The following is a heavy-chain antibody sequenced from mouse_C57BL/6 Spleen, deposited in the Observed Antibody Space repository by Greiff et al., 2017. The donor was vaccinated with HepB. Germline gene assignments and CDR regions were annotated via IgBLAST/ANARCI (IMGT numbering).Heavy chain of an antibody. CDR2: IDPSDSYT. CDR1: GYTFPSYW. J-gene: IGHJ4*01. D-gene: IGHD2-3*01. Sequence: VQLQQSGAELVKPGASVKLSCKASGYTFPSYWMQWVNQRPGQGLEWIGEIDPSDSYTNYNQKFKGKATLTGDTASSTAYLQLSSRTSEDSAVYYCARRDGHHAMDDWGQGTSVTVSS. V-gene: IGHV1-50*01. CDR3: ARRDGHHAMDD.